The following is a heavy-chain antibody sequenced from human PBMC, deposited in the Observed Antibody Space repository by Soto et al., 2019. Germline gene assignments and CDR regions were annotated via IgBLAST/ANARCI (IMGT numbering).Heavy chain of an antibody. CDR2: ISGSGDRT. J-gene: IGHJ4*02. D-gene: IGHD3-16*01. Sequence: EVQLLESGGGLVQPGGSLRISCTASGFTFDNYAMAWVRQAPGKGLEWVAGISGSGDRTNYVDSVKGRFTISRDNSNNRLYLRLKSLRAEDTVLYYCAKYYGVWVILSNLLDSWGQGTLVAVSS. V-gene: IGHV3-23*01. CDR3: AKYYGVWVILSNLLDS. CDR1: GFTFDNYA.